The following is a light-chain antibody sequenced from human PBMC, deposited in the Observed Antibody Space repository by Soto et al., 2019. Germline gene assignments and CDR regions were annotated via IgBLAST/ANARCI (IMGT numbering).Light chain of an antibody. J-gene: IGKJ1*01. V-gene: IGKV3-20*01. CDR3: QHYGTSTRT. CDR1: QSVSATY. Sequence: EIVLTQSPGTLYLSPGESATLSCRATQSVSATYLAWYQQKPGQAPRLLIYAASSRATDIPDRFSGSGSGTDFTLAISRLEPEDFAVYWCQHYGTSTRTFGQGTKVEIK. CDR2: AAS.